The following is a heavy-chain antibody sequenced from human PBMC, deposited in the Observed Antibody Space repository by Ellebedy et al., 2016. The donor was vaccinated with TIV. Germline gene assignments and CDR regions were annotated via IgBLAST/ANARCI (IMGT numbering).Heavy chain of an antibody. D-gene: IGHD6-13*01. J-gene: IGHJ4*02. Sequence: SETLSLTCTVSGASISSGGYYWSWIRQPPGKGLEWIGEINHSGSTNYNPSLKSRVTISVDTSKNQFSLKLSSVTAADTAVYYCARGLSSSWYSIDYWGQGTLVTVSS. CDR3: ARGLSSSWYSIDY. V-gene: IGHV4-61*08. CDR2: INHSGST. CDR1: GASISSGGYY.